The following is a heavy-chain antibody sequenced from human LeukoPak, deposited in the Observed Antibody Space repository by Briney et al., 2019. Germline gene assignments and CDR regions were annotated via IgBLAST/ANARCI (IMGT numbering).Heavy chain of an antibody. CDR2: IYPGDSDT. Sequence: GESLKTSCKVSGYSFTNSWIGWVRQMPGKGLEWMGIIYPGDSDTKYSPSFQGQVTISADKSISTAYLQWSRLKASDTAMYYCASGGSSSLDYWGQGTLVTVSS. CDR1: GYSFTNSW. V-gene: IGHV5-51*01. CDR3: ASGGSSSLDY. D-gene: IGHD6-6*01. J-gene: IGHJ4*02.